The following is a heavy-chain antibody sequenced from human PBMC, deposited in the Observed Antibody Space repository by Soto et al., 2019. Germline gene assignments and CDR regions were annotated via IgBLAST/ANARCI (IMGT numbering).Heavy chain of an antibody. J-gene: IGHJ4*02. CDR2: INPSGGST. CDR1: GYTFTSYY. Sequence: GASVKVSCKAPGYTFTSYYMPWVRQAPGQRLEWMGIINPSGGSTSYAQKFQGRVTMTRDTSTSTVYTELSSLRSEDTAVYYCARVSSWSCFDYWGQGTLVTVSS. V-gene: IGHV1-46*01. CDR3: ARVSSWSCFDY. D-gene: IGHD6-13*01.